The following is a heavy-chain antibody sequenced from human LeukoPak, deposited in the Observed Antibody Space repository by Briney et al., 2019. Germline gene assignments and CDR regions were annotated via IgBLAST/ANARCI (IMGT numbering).Heavy chain of an antibody. J-gene: IGHJ4*02. CDR1: GGSISTYY. CDR2: IFYIGCT. V-gene: IGHV4-59*12. CDR3: AGGRAYYGSGSYANTLDY. Sequence: SETLSLTCTVSGGSISTYYWSWIRQPPGRGLEWIGYIFYIGCTNYNPSLKSRVTISVDTSKHHFFLKLSSVTAAHTAGYYCAGGRAYYGSGSYANTLDYWGQGTLVTVSS. D-gene: IGHD3-10*01.